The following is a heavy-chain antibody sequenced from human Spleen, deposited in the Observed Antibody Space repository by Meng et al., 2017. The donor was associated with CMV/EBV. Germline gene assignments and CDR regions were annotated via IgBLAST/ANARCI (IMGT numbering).Heavy chain of an antibody. D-gene: IGHD6-13*01. Sequence: CTVSGGSISSSSYYWGWIRQPPGKGLEWIGSIYYSGSTYYNPSLKSRVNISVDTSKNQFSLKLSSVTAADTAVYYCASQLVPGYFDYWGQGTLVTVSS. CDR3: ASQLVPGYFDY. CDR1: GGSISSSSYY. CDR2: IYYSGST. J-gene: IGHJ4*02. V-gene: IGHV4-39*01.